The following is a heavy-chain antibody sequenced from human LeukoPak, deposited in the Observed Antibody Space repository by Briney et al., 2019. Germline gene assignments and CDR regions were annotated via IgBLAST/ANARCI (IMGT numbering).Heavy chain of an antibody. CDR2: IIPIFGTA. D-gene: IGHD4/OR15-4a*01. J-gene: IGHJ2*01. Sequence: SVKVSCKASGGTFSSYAISWVRQAPGQGLEWMGGIIPIFGTANYAQKFQGRVTITADESTSTAYMELSSLRSEDTAVYYCASLRDYGLPYWYFDLWGRGTLVTVSS. V-gene: IGHV1-69*01. CDR3: ASLRDYGLPYWYFDL. CDR1: GGTFSSYA.